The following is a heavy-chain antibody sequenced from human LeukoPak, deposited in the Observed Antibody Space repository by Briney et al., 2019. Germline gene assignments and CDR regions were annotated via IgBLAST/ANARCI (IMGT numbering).Heavy chain of an antibody. CDR1: GFTFSSYS. J-gene: IGHJ6*02. V-gene: IGHV3-48*04. CDR3: ARDPYYYDSSGQYYYYYGMDV. Sequence: GGSLRLSCGASGFTFSSYSMNWVRQAPGKGLEWVSYISSSSSTIYYADSVKGRFTISRDNAKNSLYLQMNSLRAEDTAVYYCARDPYYYDSSGQYYYYYGMDVWGQGTTVTVSS. CDR2: ISSSSSTI. D-gene: IGHD3-22*01.